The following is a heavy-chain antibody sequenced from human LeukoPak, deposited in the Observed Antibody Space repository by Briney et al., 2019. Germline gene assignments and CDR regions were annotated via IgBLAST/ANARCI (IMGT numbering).Heavy chain of an antibody. CDR3: ARAKDILTPTDAFDI. V-gene: IGHV4-4*07. Sequence: SETLSLTRTVSGGSISSYYWSWIRQPAGKGLEWIGRIYTSGSTNYNPSLKSRVTISVDKSKNQFSLKLSSVTAADTAVYYCARAKDILTPTDAFDIWGQGTMVTVSS. J-gene: IGHJ3*02. CDR2: IYTSGST. CDR1: GGSISSYY. D-gene: IGHD3-9*01.